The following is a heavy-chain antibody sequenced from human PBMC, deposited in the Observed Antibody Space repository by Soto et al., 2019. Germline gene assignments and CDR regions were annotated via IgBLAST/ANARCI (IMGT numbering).Heavy chain of an antibody. CDR2: INHSGST. V-gene: IGHV4-34*01. J-gene: IGHJ5*02. CDR1: VGSFSGYY. Sequence: PSETLSLTGAVHVGSFSGYYWSLIRQTPGKGLEWIVEINHSGSTNYNPSLKSRVTISVDTSKNQFSLKLSFVTAADTAVYYCARAKRARAGTRCFAPWGKGTLVTVSS. D-gene: IGHD6-13*01. CDR3: ARAKRARAGTRCFAP.